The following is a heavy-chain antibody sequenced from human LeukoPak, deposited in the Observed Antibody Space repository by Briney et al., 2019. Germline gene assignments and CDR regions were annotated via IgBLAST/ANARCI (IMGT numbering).Heavy chain of an antibody. D-gene: IGHD4-23*01. V-gene: IGHV3-20*04. Sequence: GGSLRLSCAASGFTFADFGMSWLRQAPGKGLEGGFGIHWKTNAVGYAESVRGRFTISRDNAKNSLYLEMNSLRAEDTAFYFCGRRDGGDYWGQGTLVTVSS. J-gene: IGHJ4*02. CDR3: GRRDGGDY. CDR2: IHWKTNAV. CDR1: GFTFADFG.